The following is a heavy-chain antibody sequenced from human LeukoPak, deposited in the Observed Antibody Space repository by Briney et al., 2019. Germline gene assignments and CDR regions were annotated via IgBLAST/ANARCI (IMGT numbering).Heavy chain of an antibody. CDR2: IKQDDSER. J-gene: IGHJ4*02. V-gene: IGHV3-7*01. D-gene: IGHD1-26*01. Sequence: GGSLRLSCAASGFTFSSYGMHWVRQAPGKGPEWVASIKQDDSERYYVGSVKGRFTISRDNAQNSLFLQMNSLRAEDTAVYYCARGSSEDTTYRPSDYWGQGTLVTVSS. CDR3: ARGSSEDTTYRPSDY. CDR1: GFTFSSYG.